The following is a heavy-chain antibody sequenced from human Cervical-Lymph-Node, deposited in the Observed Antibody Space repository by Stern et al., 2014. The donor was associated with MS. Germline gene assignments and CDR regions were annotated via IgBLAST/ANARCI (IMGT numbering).Heavy chain of an antibody. D-gene: IGHD6-19*01. CDR1: GYNFTSYW. CDR2: IYPGDSDT. J-gene: IGHJ4*02. V-gene: IGHV5-51*01. CDR3: ARHCAKREQCAFDY. Sequence: EVQLEESGAEVKKPGESLKISCKGSGYNFTSYWIGWVRQMPGKGLEWMGIIYPGDSDTRYSPSFQGPVPISAAKSISTAYLQWSSLKASDTAMYYWARHCAKREQCAFDYWGQGTLVTVSS.